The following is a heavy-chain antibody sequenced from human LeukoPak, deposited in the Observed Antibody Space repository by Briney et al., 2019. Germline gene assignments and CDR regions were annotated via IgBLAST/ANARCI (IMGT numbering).Heavy chain of an antibody. V-gene: IGHV3-66*02. CDR2: IYSGGST. CDR3: AREDRYTSGSFDY. CDR1: GFTFSSNH. D-gene: IGHD6-19*01. Sequence: PGGSLRLSCAASGFTFSSNHMNWVRQAPGKGLEWVSVIYSGGSTYYSDSVKGRFTISRDNSKNTLYLQMNSLTAEDTAVYYCAREDRYTSGSFDYWGQGTLVTVSS. J-gene: IGHJ4*02.